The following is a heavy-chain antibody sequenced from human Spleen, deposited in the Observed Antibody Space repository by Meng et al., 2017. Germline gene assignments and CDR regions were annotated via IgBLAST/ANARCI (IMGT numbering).Heavy chain of an antibody. V-gene: IGHV1-69*05. J-gene: IGHJ4*02. CDR1: GGTFSSYA. CDR3: ASSTNGDYVRFDY. CDR2: IIPIFGTA. Sequence: SVKVSCKASGGTFSSYAISWVRQAPGQGLEWMGGIIPIFGTANYAQKFQGRVTITTDESTSTAYMELSSLRSEDTAVYYCASSTNGDYVRFDYWGQGTLVTVSS. D-gene: IGHD4-17*01.